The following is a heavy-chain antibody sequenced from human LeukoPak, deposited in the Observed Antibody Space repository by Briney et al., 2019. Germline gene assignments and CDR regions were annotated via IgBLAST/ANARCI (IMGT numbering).Heavy chain of an antibody. CDR3: ARDCGGDCYSVY. D-gene: IGHD2-21*01. CDR1: GYTFTSYY. J-gene: IGHJ4*02. CDR2: INPSGGST. Sequence: GASVKVSRKASGYTFTSYYMHWVRQAPGQGLEWMGIINPSGGSTSYAQKFQGRVTMTRDTSTSTVYMELSSLRSEDTAVYYCARDCGGDCYSVYWGQGTLVTVSS. V-gene: IGHV1-46*01.